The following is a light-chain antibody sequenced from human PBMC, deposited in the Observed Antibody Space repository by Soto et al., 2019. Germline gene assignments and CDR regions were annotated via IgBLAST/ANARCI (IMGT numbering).Light chain of an antibody. J-gene: IGKJ1*01. Sequence: EIVMTQSPATLSVSPGERATLSCRASQSVSSNLAGYQQKPGQAPRLLIYGASTMATGIPARFSGSGSGTEFTLTISSLQSEDFAVYYGQQYNNWPWTFGQGTKVEIK. CDR1: QSVSSN. CDR2: GAS. CDR3: QQYNNWPWT. V-gene: IGKV3-15*01.